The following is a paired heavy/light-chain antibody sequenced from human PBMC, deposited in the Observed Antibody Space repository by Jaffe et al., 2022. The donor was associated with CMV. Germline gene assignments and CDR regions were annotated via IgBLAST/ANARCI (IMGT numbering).Heavy chain of an antibody. CDR1: GGSISNYY. CDR2: IFHSGST. D-gene: IGHD3-3*01. Sequence: QVQLQESGPGLVKPSETLSLTCTVSGGSISNYYWSWIRQPPGKGLEWIGYIFHSGSTKYNRSLKSRVTISVDTSKNQFSLRLNSVTAADTAVYYCARGETTIFGVFENYYFDSWGQGTLFTVSS. J-gene: IGHJ4*02. V-gene: IGHV4-59*01. CDR3: ARGETTIFGVFENYYFDS.
Light chain of an antibody. V-gene: IGLV1-40*01. CDR1: SSNIGARYD. CDR3: QSYDSSLSGYV. CDR2: DNY. Sequence: QSVLTQPPSVSGAPGQRVTISCTGSSSNIGARYDVHWYQQLPGTAPKLLIYDNYNRPSGVPDRFSGSKSGTSASLAISGLQAEDEADYYCQSYDSSLSGYVFGPGTKVTVL. J-gene: IGLJ1*01.